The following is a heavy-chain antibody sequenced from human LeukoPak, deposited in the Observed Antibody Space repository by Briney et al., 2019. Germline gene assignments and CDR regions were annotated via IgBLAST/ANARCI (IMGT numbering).Heavy chain of an antibody. D-gene: IGHD3-10*01. CDR3: ARQDASGTYDAFDV. CDR1: GYLFTCYW. V-gene: IGHV5-51*01. CDR2: IYPGDSDT. J-gene: IGHJ3*01. Sequence: KSGESLKISCKDSGYLFTCYWIAWVRQRPGKGLEWMGIIYPGDSDTRYSPSFQGRVTISADKSINTAYLLWSSLQASDTATYYCARQDASGTYDAFDVWGQGTVVTV.